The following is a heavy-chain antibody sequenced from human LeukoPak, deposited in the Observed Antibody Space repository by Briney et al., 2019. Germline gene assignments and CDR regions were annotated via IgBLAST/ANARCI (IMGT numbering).Heavy chain of an antibody. V-gene: IGHV6-1*01. CDR2: TYYRAKWYN. CDR1: GDSVSSNSAA. CDR3: ATGVNYAFGY. J-gene: IGHJ4*02. Sequence: SQTLSLTCAISGDSVSSNSAAWNWIRQSPSRGLEWLGRTYYRAKWYNEYAASVISRISINADTSKNQISLQLNSVTPEDTAVCYCATGVNYAFGYWGQGALVTVSS. D-gene: IGHD3-16*01.